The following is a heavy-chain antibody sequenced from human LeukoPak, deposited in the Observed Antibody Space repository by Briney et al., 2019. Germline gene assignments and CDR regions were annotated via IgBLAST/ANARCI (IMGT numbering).Heavy chain of an antibody. CDR2: ISLAGQT. D-gene: IGHD1-26*01. Sequence: SGTLSLTCGVSGGSISGTNWWSWVRQPPGQGLEWIGEISLAGQTNYNPSPNGRVTMSLDKSSNQLSLNLTSVTAADTATYYCSRESGAFCPFGYWGQGTLVIVSS. CDR3: SRESGAFCPFGY. CDR1: GGSISGTNW. J-gene: IGHJ4*02. V-gene: IGHV4-4*02.